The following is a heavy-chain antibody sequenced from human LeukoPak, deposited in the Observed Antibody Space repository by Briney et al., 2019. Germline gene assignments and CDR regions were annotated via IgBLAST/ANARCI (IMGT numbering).Heavy chain of an antibody. CDR1: GYTFTSYG. CDR2: ISAYNGNT. J-gene: IGHJ4*02. D-gene: IGHD4-17*01. Sequence: VASVKVSCKASGYTFTSYGISWVRQAPGQGLEWMGWISAYNGNTNYAQKLQGRVTMTTDTSTSTAYMELRSLRSDDTAVYYCARWGYGDYTGVYYFDYWGQGTLVTVSS. V-gene: IGHV1-18*01. CDR3: ARWGYGDYTGVYYFDY.